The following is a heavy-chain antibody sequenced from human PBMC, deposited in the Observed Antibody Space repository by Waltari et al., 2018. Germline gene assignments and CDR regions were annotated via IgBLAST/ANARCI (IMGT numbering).Heavy chain of an antibody. CDR2: ISGSGGST. CDR3: AKDRGGTDYFDY. CDR1: GFTFSSYA. V-gene: IGHV3-23*01. D-gene: IGHD2-15*01. Sequence: SGFTFSSYAMSWVRQAPGKGLEWVSAISGSGGSTYYADSVKGRFTISRDNSKNTLYLQMNSLRAEDTAVYYCAKDRGGTDYFDYWGQGTLVTVSS. J-gene: IGHJ4*02.